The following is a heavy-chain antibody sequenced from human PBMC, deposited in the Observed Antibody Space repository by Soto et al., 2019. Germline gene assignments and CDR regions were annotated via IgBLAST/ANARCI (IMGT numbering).Heavy chain of an antibody. J-gene: IGHJ2*01. Sequence: QVQLVESGGGVVQPGRSLRLSCAASGFTFSSYGMHWVRQAPGKGLEWVAVIWYDGSNKYYADSVKGRFTISRDNSKNTLYLQMNSLRAEDTAVYYCARDGVAHCSSTSCYWYFDLCGRGTLVTVSS. D-gene: IGHD2-2*01. V-gene: IGHV3-33*01. CDR1: GFTFSSYG. CDR3: ARDGVAHCSSTSCYWYFDL. CDR2: IWYDGSNK.